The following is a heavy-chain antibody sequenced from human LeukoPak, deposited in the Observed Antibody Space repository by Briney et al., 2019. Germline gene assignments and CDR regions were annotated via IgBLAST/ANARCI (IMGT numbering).Heavy chain of an antibody. D-gene: IGHD3-3*01. Sequence: SETLSLTCTVSGGSISSSSYYWGWIRQPPGKGLEWIGRIYYSGSTYYNSSLKSRVTISVDTSKKQFSLKLSSVTAADTAVYYCARQAYDFWSGYSPSNWFYPWGQGTLVTVST. CDR3: ARQAYDFWSGYSPSNWFYP. V-gene: IGHV4-39*01. CDR2: IYYSGST. CDR1: GGSISSSSYY. J-gene: IGHJ5*02.